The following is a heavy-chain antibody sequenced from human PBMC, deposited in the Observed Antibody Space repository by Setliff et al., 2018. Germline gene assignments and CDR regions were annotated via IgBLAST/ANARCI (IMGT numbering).Heavy chain of an antibody. Sequence: ASVQVSCKASGYTFIGHYMHWVRQAPGEGLEWMGWINPNNGETKSAQKFQGRVTLARDTSLKTHYMELSNLTSDDTAIYYCARDFIWGGLTGPDYWGQGTLVTVSS. J-gene: IGHJ4*02. D-gene: IGHD3-9*01. CDR3: ARDFIWGGLTGPDY. CDR2: INPNNGET. V-gene: IGHV1-2*02. CDR1: GYTFIGHY.